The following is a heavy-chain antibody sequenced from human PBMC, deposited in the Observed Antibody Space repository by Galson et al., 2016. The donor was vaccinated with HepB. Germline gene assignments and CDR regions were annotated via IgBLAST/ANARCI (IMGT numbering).Heavy chain of an antibody. CDR3: ARGSGGDYIWD. CDR2: ITWDGDST. D-gene: IGHD4-17*01. J-gene: IGHJ4*02. Sequence: SLRLSCAASGFNFGDYTMHWVRHPPGKGLEWVATITWDGDSTFYADSVRGRFTISRDNSKKSLYLQMGSLRSEDSALYYCARGSGGDYIWDWGQGTLVTVSS. CDR1: GFNFGDYT. V-gene: IGHV3-43*01.